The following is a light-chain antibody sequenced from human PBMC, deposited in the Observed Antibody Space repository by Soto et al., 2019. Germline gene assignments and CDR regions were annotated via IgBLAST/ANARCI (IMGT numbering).Light chain of an antibody. CDR1: SSDVGGYNY. CDR3: SSYTGSSIVV. CDR2: DVS. J-gene: IGLJ2*01. V-gene: IGLV2-14*01. Sequence: QSVLTQPASVSGSPGQSITISCTGTSSDVGGYNYVSWYQQHPGKSPKLMIYDVSNRPSGVSNRFSGSKSGNTASLTISGLQAEDEAYYYCSSYTGSSIVVFGGGTKLTVL.